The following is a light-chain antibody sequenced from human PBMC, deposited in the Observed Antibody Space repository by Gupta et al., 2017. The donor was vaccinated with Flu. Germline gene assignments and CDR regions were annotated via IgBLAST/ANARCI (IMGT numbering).Light chain of an antibody. V-gene: IGLV1-40*03. CDR2: DNN. CDR1: STDIGAGRD. CDR3: QSYDNGLSGPWV. J-gene: IGLJ1*01. Sequence: TITSTGSSTDIGAGRDVLCYHQLPATAPTHLLFDNNNRRSGGPARCSVSTSGASSAPAITGLQAEDEADYYYQSYDNGLSGPWVFGTGTKVTVL.